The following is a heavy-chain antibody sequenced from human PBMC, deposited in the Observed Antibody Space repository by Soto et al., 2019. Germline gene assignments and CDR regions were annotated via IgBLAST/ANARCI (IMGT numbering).Heavy chain of an antibody. D-gene: IGHD4-17*01. CDR1: GGSISGYY. J-gene: IGHJ5*02. Sequence: QVQLQESGPGLVKPSETLSLTCTVSGGSISGYYWRWIRQPPGKGLEWIGYVWYDGSTNDNPSLKGGVTIALDTSKNQYSLKLSSVTAADTAVYYWAGLPWADYGGTFDPWGQGTLVTVSS. CDR2: VWYDGST. CDR3: AGLPWADYGGTFDP. V-gene: IGHV4-59*01.